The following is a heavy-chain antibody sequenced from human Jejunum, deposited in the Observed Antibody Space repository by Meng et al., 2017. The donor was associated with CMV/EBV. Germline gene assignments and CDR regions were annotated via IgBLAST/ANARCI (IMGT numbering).Heavy chain of an antibody. Sequence: VSGYAIPSVYSWGWIRQAPGRGLGWIGNIYHSGTSYNNPSLKSRVTMSVDTSKNQFSVKLDSVTAADTAVYYCARARSSSWYYDYWGRGTLVTVSS. J-gene: IGHJ4*02. V-gene: IGHV4-38-2*01. CDR3: ARARSSSWYYDY. CDR2: IYHSGTS. D-gene: IGHD6-13*01. CDR1: GYAIPSVYS.